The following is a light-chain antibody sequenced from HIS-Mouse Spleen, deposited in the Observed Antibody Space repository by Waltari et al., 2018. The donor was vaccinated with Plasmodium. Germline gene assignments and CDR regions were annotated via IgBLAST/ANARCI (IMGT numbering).Light chain of an antibody. CDR2: QDS. Sequence: SYELTQPPSVSASPGQTARIHCSGDKLGDNYVCWYQQKPGQSPVLVIYQDSKRPSGIPERFSGSNSGNTATLTISGTQAMDEADYYCQAWDSSTAWVFGGGTKLTVL. J-gene: IGLJ2*01. CDR1: KLGDNY. V-gene: IGLV3-1*01. CDR3: QAWDSSTAWV.